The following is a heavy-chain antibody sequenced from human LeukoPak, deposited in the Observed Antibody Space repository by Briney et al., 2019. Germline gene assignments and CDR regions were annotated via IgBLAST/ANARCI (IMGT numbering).Heavy chain of an antibody. Sequence: ASVKVSCKASGYTFTSYGISWVRQAPGQGLEWMGWISAYNGNTNYAQKLQGRVTMTTDTSTSTAYMELRSLRSDDTAVYYCAGGYYDILTGWFPSDAFDIWGQGTMVTVSS. J-gene: IGHJ3*02. CDR3: AGGYYDILTGWFPSDAFDI. CDR1: GYTFTSYG. D-gene: IGHD3-9*01. V-gene: IGHV1-18*04. CDR2: ISAYNGNT.